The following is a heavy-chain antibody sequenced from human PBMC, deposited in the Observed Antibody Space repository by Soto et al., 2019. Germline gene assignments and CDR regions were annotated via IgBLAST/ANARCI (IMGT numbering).Heavy chain of an antibody. V-gene: IGHV4-59*01. CDR2: IYYSGST. J-gene: IGHJ6*02. Sequence: SETLSLTCAVSGGSISSYYWSWIRQPPGKGLEWIGYIYYSGSTNYNPSLKSRVTISVDTSKNQFSLKLSSVTAADTAVYYCAREGVSSRWYNYYGMDVWGQGTTVTVSS. D-gene: IGHD6-13*01. CDR3: AREGVSSRWYNYYGMDV. CDR1: GGSISSYY.